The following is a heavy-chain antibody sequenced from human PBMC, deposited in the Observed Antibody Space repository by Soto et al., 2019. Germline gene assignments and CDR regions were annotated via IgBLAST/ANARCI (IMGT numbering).Heavy chain of an antibody. CDR2: ISAYNGNT. Sequence: QVQLVQSGAEVKKPGASVKVSCKASGYTFTSYGISWVRQAPGQGLEWMGWISAYNGNTNYAQKLQGRVTMTPDTSTSTAYMELRSLRSADTAVYYCARDTDIVVVVAADLDYWGQGTLVTVSS. D-gene: IGHD2-15*01. J-gene: IGHJ4*02. CDR3: ARDTDIVVVVAADLDY. CDR1: GYTFTSYG. V-gene: IGHV1-18*01.